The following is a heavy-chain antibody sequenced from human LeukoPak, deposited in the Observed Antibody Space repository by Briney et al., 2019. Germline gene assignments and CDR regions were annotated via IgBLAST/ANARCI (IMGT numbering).Heavy chain of an antibody. D-gene: IGHD2-2*02. CDR1: GYTFTSYG. V-gene: IGHV1-18*01. J-gene: IGHJ6*03. CDR3: ARAFRGFEWDCSSTSCYRRGFEYYYYYYMDV. CDR2: ISAYNGNT. Sequence: SVKVSCKASGYTFTSYGISWVRQAPGQGLEWMGWISAYNGNTNYAQKLQGRVTMTTDTSTSTAYMELRSLRSDDTAVYYCARAFRGFEWDCSSTSCYRRGFEYYYYYYMDVWGKGTTVTVSS.